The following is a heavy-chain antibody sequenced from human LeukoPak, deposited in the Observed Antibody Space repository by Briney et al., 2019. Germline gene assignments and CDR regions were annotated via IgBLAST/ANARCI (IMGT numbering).Heavy chain of an antibody. D-gene: IGHD3-10*01. V-gene: IGHV4-34*01. CDR2: INHSGST. CDR1: GGSFSGYY. Sequence: PSETLSLICAVYGGSFSGYYWSWIRQPPGKGLEWIGEINHSGSTNYNPSLKSRVTISVDTSKNQFSLKLSSVTAADTAVYYCARGTYYYGSGSYSHDYWGQGTLVTVSS. CDR3: ARGTYYYGSGSYSHDY. J-gene: IGHJ4*02.